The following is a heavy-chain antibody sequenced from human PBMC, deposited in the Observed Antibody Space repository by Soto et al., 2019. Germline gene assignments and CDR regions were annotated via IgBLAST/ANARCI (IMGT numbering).Heavy chain of an antibody. Sequence: EVQLVESGGGLVQPGGSLRLSCAASGFTFSDYWMNWVRQAPGKGLVWVSRIDSDGSSTSYADSVKGRFTTSRDNAKNSLLRQRTSLRAGATAWFYLPNSNWLDPWGQGPWSPSPQ. V-gene: IGHV3-74*01. CDR2: IDSDGSST. CDR1: GFTFSDYW. J-gene: IGHJ5*02. CDR3: PNSNWLDP.